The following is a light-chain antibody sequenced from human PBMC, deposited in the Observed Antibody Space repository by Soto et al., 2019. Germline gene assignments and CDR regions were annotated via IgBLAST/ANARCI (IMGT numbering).Light chain of an antibody. V-gene: IGKV2-28*01. Sequence: DIVMTQSPLSLRVTPGEPASISCRSSQSLLHSSGYNYLHWYLQKPGQSPQLLISLGSDRASGVPDRFSGSGSGTEFTLTINSLEPEDSAVYYCQQRSTWPRTFGGGTKVDIK. J-gene: IGKJ4*01. CDR2: LGS. CDR1: QSLLHSSGYNY. CDR3: QQRSTWPRT.